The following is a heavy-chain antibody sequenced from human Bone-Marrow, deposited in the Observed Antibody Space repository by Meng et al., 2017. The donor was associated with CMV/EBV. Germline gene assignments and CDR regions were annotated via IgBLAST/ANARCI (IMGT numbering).Heavy chain of an antibody. D-gene: IGHD3-3*01. CDR1: DGSISSYY. V-gene: IGHV4-59*01. CDR2: IYYSGST. CDR3: ARTSITIFGVVRWFDP. Sequence: SETLSLTCTVSDGSISSYYWSWIRQPPGKGLEWIGYIYYSGSTNYNPSLKSRVTISVDTSKNQFSLKLSSVTAADTAVYYCARTSITIFGVVRWFDPWGQGTLVTVSS. J-gene: IGHJ5*02.